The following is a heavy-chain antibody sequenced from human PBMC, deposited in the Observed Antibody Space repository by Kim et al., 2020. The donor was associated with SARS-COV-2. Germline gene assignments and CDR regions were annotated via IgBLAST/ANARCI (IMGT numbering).Heavy chain of an antibody. V-gene: IGHV3-33*05. J-gene: IGHJ2*01. CDR2: ISYDGSNK. CDR1: GFTFSSYG. D-gene: IGHD2-2*01. Sequence: GGSLRLSCAASGFTFSSYGMHWVRQAPGKGLEWVAVISYDGSNKYYADSVKGRFTISRDNSKNTLYLQMNSLRAEDTAVYYCARDQSTANNPFDLWGRGTLVTVSS. CDR3: ARDQSTANNPFDL.